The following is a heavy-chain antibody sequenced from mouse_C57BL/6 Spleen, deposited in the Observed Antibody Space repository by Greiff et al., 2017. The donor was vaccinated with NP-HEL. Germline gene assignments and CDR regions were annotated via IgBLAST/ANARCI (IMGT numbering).Heavy chain of an antibody. V-gene: IGHV1-55*01. CDR1: GYTFTSYW. CDR2: IYPGSGST. D-gene: IGHD1-1*01. J-gene: IGHJ2*01. Sequence: VQLQQPGAELVKPGASVKMSCKASGYTFTSYWITWVKQRPGQGLEWIGDIYPGSGSTNYNEKFKSKATLTVDTSSSTAYMQLSSLTSEDSAAYYSARNPPHYYGGSPYYFDYWGQGTTLTVSS. CDR3: ARNPPHYYGGSPYYFDY.